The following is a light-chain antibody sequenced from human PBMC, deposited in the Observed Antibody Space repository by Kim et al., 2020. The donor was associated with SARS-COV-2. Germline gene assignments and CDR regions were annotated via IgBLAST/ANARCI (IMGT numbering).Light chain of an antibody. CDR2: GNS. Sequence: QRAHIPCHGSSSNIGAGYDVHWYQQLPGTAPKLLIYGNSNRPSGVPDRFSGSKSGTSASLAITGLQAEDEADYYCQSYDSSLSGTVFGGGTQLTVL. CDR1: SSNIGAGYD. V-gene: IGLV1-40*01. J-gene: IGLJ2*01. CDR3: QSYDSSLSGTV.